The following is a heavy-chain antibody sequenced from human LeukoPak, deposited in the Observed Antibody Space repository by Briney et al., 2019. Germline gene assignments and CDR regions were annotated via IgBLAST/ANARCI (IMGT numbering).Heavy chain of an antibody. D-gene: IGHD3-22*01. CDR3: VTYYFDSSGPKKNY. V-gene: IGHV4-61*01. Sequence: SETLSLTCTVSGDSVSNGNYYWSWLRQPPGKALEWIGYIYYTGKTYYNPSLEGRVTISVDTSKKQFSLKLSSVTAADTAVYYCVTYYFDSSGPKKNYWGQGTLVTVSS. CDR2: IYYTGKT. J-gene: IGHJ4*02. CDR1: GDSVSNGNYY.